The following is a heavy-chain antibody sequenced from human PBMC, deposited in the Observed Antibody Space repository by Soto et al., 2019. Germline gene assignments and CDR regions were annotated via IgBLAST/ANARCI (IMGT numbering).Heavy chain of an antibody. CDR1: GYTFRDYD. D-gene: IGHD3-22*01. Sequence: QVQLVQSGAEVKKPGASVMVSCKASGYTFRDYDINWVRQASGQGLEWMGWMNPNSGNTAYAQKFQGRVPMTGDTTTNTAYMELSSLTSADTAVYYCTGRARIGKQLWLPFDSWAQGTLVTVSS. J-gene: IGHJ4*02. CDR3: TGRARIGKQLWLPFDS. CDR2: MNPNSGNT. V-gene: IGHV1-8*01.